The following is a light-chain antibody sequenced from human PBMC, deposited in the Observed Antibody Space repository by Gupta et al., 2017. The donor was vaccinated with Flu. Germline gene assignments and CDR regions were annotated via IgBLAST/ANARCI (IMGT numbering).Light chain of an antibody. V-gene: IGLV2-14*04. CDR2: DVS. Sequence: TSSDVGGYNYVSWYQQHPGKAPKLMIYDVSNRPSGVSNRFSGSKSGNTASLTISGLQAEDEADYYCSSDTSSSSWVFGGGTKLTVL. J-gene: IGLJ3*02. CDR3: SSDTSSSSWV. CDR1: SSDVGGYNY.